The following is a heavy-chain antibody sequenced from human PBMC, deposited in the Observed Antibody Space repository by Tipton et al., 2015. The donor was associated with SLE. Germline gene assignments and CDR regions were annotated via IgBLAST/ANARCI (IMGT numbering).Heavy chain of an antibody. CDR2: IYNSGNT. V-gene: IGHV4-39*07. Sequence: TLSLTCTVSGASISSTSYYWGWIRQAPGKGLEWIGSIYNSGNTYYNASLKSPVTLSIDTSKNQFSLKMRSVTAADTAVYFCARGYCSDGVCYGFGFFDYWGQGTLVTVSS. CDR3: ARGYCSDGVCYGFGFFDY. D-gene: IGHD2-8*01. CDR1: GASISSTSYY. J-gene: IGHJ4*02.